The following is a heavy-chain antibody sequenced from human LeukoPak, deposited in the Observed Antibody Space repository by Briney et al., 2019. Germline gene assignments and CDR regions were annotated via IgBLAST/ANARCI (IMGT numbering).Heavy chain of an antibody. CDR3: AYCTSPTCYVPGFYYYYIAV. V-gene: IGHV3-33*01. CDR1: GFTFSSYG. CDR2: IWYDGSNK. D-gene: IGHD2-2*01. J-gene: IGHJ6*03. Sequence: GXSLRLSCAASGFTFSSYGMHWVRQAPGKGLEWGAVIWYDGSNKYYADSVKGRFTISRDNSKNTLYLQMNSLRAGDTAVYYCAYCTSPTCYVPGFYYYYIAVWGKGTTVTVSS.